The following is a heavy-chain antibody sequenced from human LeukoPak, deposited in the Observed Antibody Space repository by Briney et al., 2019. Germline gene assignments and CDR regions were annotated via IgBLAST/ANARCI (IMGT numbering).Heavy chain of an antibody. V-gene: IGHV1-18*01. CDR3: ARGSLYNSGWYYRAKLVDY. J-gene: IGHJ4*02. D-gene: IGHD6-19*01. CDR2: ISAYNGNT. Sequence: GASVKVSCKASGYTFTSYGISWVRQAPGQGLEWMGWISAYNGNTNYAQKLQGRVTMTTDTSTSTAYMELRSLRSEDTAVYYCARGSLYNSGWYYRAKLVDYWGQGTLVTVSS. CDR1: GYTFTSYG.